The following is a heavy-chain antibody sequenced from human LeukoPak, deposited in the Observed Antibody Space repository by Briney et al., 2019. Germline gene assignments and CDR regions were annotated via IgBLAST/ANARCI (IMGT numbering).Heavy chain of an antibody. J-gene: IGHJ4*02. CDR2: ISYTGST. V-gene: IGHV4-59*01. CDR3: AREGDYDSGGYSTFDY. CDR1: GGSISGYY. D-gene: IGHD3-22*01. Sequence: SETLSLTCTVSGGSISGYYRSWIRQPPGKGLEWIGYISYTGSTKYNPSLESRVTISVDTSKKQFALNLSSVTAADTAVYYCAREGDYDSGGYSTFDYWGQGTLVTVSS.